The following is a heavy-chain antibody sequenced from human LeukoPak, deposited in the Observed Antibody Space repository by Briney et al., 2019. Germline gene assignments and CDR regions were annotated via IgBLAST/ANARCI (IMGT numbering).Heavy chain of an antibody. CDR2: MNPNSGNT. J-gene: IGHJ6*03. D-gene: IGHD5-12*01. Sequence: GASVKVSCKASGYTFTSYDINWVRQATGQGLEWMGWMNPNSGNTGYAQKFQGRVTMTRNTSISTAYRELSSLRSEDTAVYYCASWVATIDYYYMDVWGKGTTVTVSS. CDR1: GYTFTSYD. V-gene: IGHV1-8*01. CDR3: ASWVATIDYYYMDV.